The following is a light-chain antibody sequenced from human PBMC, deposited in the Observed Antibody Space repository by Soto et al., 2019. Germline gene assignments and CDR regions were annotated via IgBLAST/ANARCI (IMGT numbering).Light chain of an antibody. J-gene: IGLJ2*01. Sequence: QSVLTQPPSVSGAQGLRVTISCTGSSSNFGAGYDVHWYQQLPGTAPKLLIYANNNRPSGIPDRFSGSKSGTSASLAITGLQAEDEADYYCQSYDIHLSASLVFGGGTKLTVL. CDR2: ANN. V-gene: IGLV1-40*01. CDR1: SSNFGAGYD. CDR3: QSYDIHLSASLV.